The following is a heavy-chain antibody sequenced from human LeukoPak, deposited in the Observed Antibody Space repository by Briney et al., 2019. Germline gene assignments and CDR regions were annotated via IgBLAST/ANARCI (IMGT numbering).Heavy chain of an antibody. J-gene: IGHJ6*02. D-gene: IGHD3-22*01. CDR1: GFTFSSYA. CDR3: ARAEAPSITMIVVVIPYYYYGMDV. CDR2: ISYDGSNK. V-gene: IGHV3-30-3*01. Sequence: GGSLRLSCAASGFTFSSYAMHWVRQAPGKGLEWVAVISYDGSNKYYADPVKGRFTISRDNSKNTLYLQMNSLRAEDTAVYYCARAEAPSITMIVVVIPYYYYGMDVWGQGTTVTVSS.